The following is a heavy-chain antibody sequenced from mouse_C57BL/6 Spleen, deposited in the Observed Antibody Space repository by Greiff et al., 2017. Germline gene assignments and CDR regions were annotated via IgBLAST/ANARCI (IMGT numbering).Heavy chain of an antibody. J-gene: IGHJ1*03. CDR1: GFPLPSFA. V-gene: IGHV2-9-1*01. CDR2: IWTGGGT. CDR3: ARAGGSSQGWYFDV. D-gene: IGHD1-1*01. Sequence: QVQLQPSGPGLVAPSQSLSITCTVSGFPLPSFAISWVRQPPGKGLEWLGVIWTGGGTNYNSALKSRLSISKDNSKSQVFLKMNSLQTDDTAMYYCARAGGSSQGWYFDVWGTGTTVTVSS.